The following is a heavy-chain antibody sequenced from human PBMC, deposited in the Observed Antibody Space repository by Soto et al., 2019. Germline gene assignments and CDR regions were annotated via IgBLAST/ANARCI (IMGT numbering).Heavy chain of an antibody. V-gene: IGHV3-49*04. Sequence: PGGSLRLSCTASGFTFGDYAMSWGRQAPGKGLEWVGFIRSKAYGGTTEYAASVKGRFTISRDDSKSIAYLQMNSLKTEDTAVYYCTRDHAVTIFGVVNGADYWGQGTLVTVSS. CDR1: GFTFGDYA. D-gene: IGHD3-3*01. CDR2: IRSKAYGGTT. CDR3: TRDHAVTIFGVVNGADY. J-gene: IGHJ4*02.